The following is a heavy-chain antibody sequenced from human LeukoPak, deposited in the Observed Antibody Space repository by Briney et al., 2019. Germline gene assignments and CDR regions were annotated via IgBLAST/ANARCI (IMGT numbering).Heavy chain of an antibody. Sequence: GGTLRLSCAGSGFTFSSYAMSWVRQAPGKGLEGVSYISSSGSTIYYADSVKGRFTISRDNAKNSLYLQMNSLRAEDTAVYYCARDNYDSSTPYYFDYWGQGTLVTVSS. CDR2: ISSSGSTI. V-gene: IGHV3-48*03. CDR1: GFTFSSYA. D-gene: IGHD3-22*01. J-gene: IGHJ4*02. CDR3: ARDNYDSSTPYYFDY.